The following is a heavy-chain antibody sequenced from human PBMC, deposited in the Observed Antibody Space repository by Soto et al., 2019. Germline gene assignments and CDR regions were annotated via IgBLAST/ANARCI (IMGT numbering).Heavy chain of an antibody. CDR1: GGSFSGYY. D-gene: IGHD6-19*01. CDR2: INHSGST. Sequence: QVQLQQWGAGLLKPSETLSLTCAVYGGSFSGYYWSWIRQPPGKGLEWIGEINHSGSTNYNPSLKSRVTISVDTSKNQFSLKLSSVTAADTTVYYCARGSREQWLASPPYRDYWGQGTLVTVSS. J-gene: IGHJ4*02. V-gene: IGHV4-34*01. CDR3: ARGSREQWLASPPYRDY.